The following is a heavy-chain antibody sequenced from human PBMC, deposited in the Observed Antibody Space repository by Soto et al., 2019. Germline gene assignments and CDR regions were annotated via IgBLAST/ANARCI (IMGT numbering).Heavy chain of an antibody. CDR1: GYDFTAYD. CDR3: GRGPSPRAPAGGTPYYYAMDV. Sequence: QVQLVQSGAEVKQSGASVKVSCKASGYDFTAYDINWVRQASGQGLEWMGWMNPINGATGSARRFQGRVSMTRNTATGTAYLELTSLRSDHTAVYYCGRGPSPRAPAGGTPYYYAMDVWGQGTAVTVSS. V-gene: IGHV1-8*02. D-gene: IGHD6-13*01. J-gene: IGHJ6*02. CDR2: MNPINGAT.